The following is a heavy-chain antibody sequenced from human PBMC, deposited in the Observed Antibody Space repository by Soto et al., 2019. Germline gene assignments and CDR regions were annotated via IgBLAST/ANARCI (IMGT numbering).Heavy chain of an antibody. CDR3: ARSSPSTTVFDAFDI. Sequence: GGSLRLSCAASGFTFSSYSMNWVRQAPGKGLEWVSSISSSSSYIYYADSVKGRFTISRDNAKNSLYLQMNSLRAEDTAVYYCARSSPSTTVFDAFDIWGQGTMVTVSS. D-gene: IGHD4-4*01. J-gene: IGHJ3*02. CDR1: GFTFSSYS. V-gene: IGHV3-21*01. CDR2: ISSSSSYI.